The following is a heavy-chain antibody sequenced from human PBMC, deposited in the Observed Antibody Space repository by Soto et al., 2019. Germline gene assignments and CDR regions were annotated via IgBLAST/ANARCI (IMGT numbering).Heavy chain of an antibody. CDR3: ARRGIGVVVPAAISY. D-gene: IGHD2-2*01. CDR1: GFTFSSYW. CDR2: IKQDGSEK. Sequence: GGSLSLSCAASGFTFSSYWMSWVRQAPGKGLEWVANIKQDGSEKYYVDSVKGRFTISRDNAKNSLYLQMNSLRAEDTAVYYCARRGIGVVVPAAISYWGQGTLVTVSS. J-gene: IGHJ4*02. V-gene: IGHV3-7*01.